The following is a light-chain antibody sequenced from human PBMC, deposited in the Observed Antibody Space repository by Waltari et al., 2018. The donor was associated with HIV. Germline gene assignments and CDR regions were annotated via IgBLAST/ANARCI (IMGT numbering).Light chain of an antibody. CDR3: CSYAGSRSWV. CDR2: DVN. V-gene: IGLV2-23*02. CDR1: SSDIGAYNY. J-gene: IGLJ3*02. Sequence: QSALTQPASVSGSPGQSITISCTGTSSDIGAYNYVSCYHQYPGKAPRLLIHDVNKCPSGVSNRFSGSKSGNTASLTISGLQSEDEADYWCCSYAGSRSWVFGGGTKVTVL.